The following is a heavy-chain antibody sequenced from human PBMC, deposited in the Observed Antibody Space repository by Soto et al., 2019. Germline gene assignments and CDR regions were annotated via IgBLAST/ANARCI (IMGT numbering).Heavy chain of an antibody. D-gene: IGHD3-3*01. Sequence: SETLSLTCTVSGGSVSSGSYYWSWIRQPPGKGQEWIGYIYYSGSTNYNPSLKSRVTISVDTSKNQFSLKLSSVTAADTAVYFCARENYDFWSGYYPANWFDPWGQGTLVTVSS. CDR2: IYYSGST. CDR1: GGSVSSGSYY. CDR3: ARENYDFWSGYYPANWFDP. J-gene: IGHJ5*02. V-gene: IGHV4-61*01.